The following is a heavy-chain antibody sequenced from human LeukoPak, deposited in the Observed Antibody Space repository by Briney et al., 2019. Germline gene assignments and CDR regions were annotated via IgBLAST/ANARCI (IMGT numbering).Heavy chain of an antibody. Sequence: GGPLRLSCAASGFIFSAYIMDWVRQAPGKGLEWIGRIRKKNAGYTTEYAASVKGRFVVSRDDSKDSVILQMNSLETEDTAVYYCTREGGEGDYTAFDLWGQGTMVTVSS. CDR2: IRKKNAGYTT. CDR3: TREGGEGDYTAFDL. CDR1: GFIFSAYI. D-gene: IGHD3-3*01. V-gene: IGHV3-72*01. J-gene: IGHJ3*01.